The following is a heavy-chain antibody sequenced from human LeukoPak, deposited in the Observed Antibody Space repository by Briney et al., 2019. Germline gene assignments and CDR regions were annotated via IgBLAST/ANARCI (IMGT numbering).Heavy chain of an antibody. CDR2: FSGSGGST. V-gene: IGHV3-23*01. CDR1: GFTFSSYA. J-gene: IGHJ6*03. D-gene: IGHD5-12*01. CDR3: AKDGYDSPYYYMDV. Sequence: PGGSLRLSCAASGFTFSSYAMSWVRQAPGKGLECISGFSGSGGSTYYADSVKGRFTISRDNSKNTLYLQMNSLRAEDTAVYYCAKDGYDSPYYYMDVWGKGTTVTVSS.